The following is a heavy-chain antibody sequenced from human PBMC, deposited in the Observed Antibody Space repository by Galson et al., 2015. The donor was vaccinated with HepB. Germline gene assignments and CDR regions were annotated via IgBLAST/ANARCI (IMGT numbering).Heavy chain of an antibody. CDR3: ARASVVGATVPGMDV. V-gene: IGHV1-18*01. CDR1: GYTFTSYG. CDR2: ISAYNGNT. Sequence: SVKVSCKASGYTFTSYGISWVRQAPGQGLEWMGWISAYNGNTNYAQKLQGRVTMTTDTSTSTAYMELRSLRSDDTAVYYCARASVVGATVPGMDVWGQGTTVTVSS. D-gene: IGHD1-26*01. J-gene: IGHJ6*02.